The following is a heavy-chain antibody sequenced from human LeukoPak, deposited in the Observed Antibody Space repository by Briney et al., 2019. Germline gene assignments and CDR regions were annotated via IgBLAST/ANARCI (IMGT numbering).Heavy chain of an antibody. CDR2: IWYDGSNK. CDR1: GFTFSSYG. Sequence: PGRSLRPSCAASGFTFSSYGMHWVRQAPGKGLEWVAVIWYDGSNKYYADSVKGRFTISRDNSKNTLYLQMNSLRAEDTAVYYCAKEAIFGVVRRVLNWFDPWGQGTLVTVSS. J-gene: IGHJ5*02. D-gene: IGHD3-3*01. V-gene: IGHV3-33*06. CDR3: AKEAIFGVVRRVLNWFDP.